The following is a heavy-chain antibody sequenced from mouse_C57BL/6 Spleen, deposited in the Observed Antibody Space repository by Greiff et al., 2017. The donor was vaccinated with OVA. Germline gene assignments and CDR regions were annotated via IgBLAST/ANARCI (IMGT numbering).Heavy chain of an antibody. J-gene: IGHJ4*01. CDR2: ISDGGSYT. V-gene: IGHV5-4*01. D-gene: IGHD2-5*01. CDR1: GFTFSSYA. Sequence: EVQLVESGGGLVKPGGSLKLSCAASGFTFSSYAMSWVRQTPEKRLEWVATISDGGSYTYYPDNVKGRFTISRDNAKNNLYLQMSHLKSEDTAMYYCAREAYYSNLYAMDYWGQGTSVTVSS. CDR3: AREAYYSNLYAMDY.